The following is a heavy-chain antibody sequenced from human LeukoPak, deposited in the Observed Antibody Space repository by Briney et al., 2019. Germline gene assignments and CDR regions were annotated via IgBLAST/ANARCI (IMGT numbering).Heavy chain of an antibody. D-gene: IGHD1-1*01. CDR2: IYYSGST. V-gene: IGHV4-39*07. J-gene: IGHJ6*03. CDR1: GGSISSSSYY. Sequence: SGTLSLTCTVSGGSISSSSYYWGWIRQPPGKGLEWIGSIYYSGSTYYNPSLKSRVTISVDTSKNQFSLKLSSVTAADTAVYYCARSWLERRSLSYYYYMDVWGKGTTVTVSS. CDR3: ARSWLERRSLSYYYYMDV.